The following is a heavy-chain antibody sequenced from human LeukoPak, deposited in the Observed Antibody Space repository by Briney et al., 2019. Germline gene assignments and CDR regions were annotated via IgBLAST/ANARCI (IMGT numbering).Heavy chain of an antibody. D-gene: IGHD4-17*01. J-gene: IGHJ4*02. V-gene: IGHV3-23*01. CDR2: ITDSGRKT. Sequence: GGSLRLSCAASGFTFSNYAVNWVRQASGKGLEWVSGITDSGRKTYYADSVKGRFSISRDNSKNTVYLQMSDLRAEDTAVYYCAKITKATTPNYWGQGTLVTVSS. CDR3: AKITKATTPNY. CDR1: GFTFSNYA.